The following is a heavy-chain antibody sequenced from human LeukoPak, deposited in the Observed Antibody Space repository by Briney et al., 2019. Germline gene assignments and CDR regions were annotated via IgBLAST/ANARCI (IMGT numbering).Heavy chain of an antibody. V-gene: IGHV3-23*01. CDR3: AKLGFFYLDYFDY. CDR1: GFTFSSYA. D-gene: IGHD3-10*01. J-gene: IGHJ4*02. CDR2: ISGSGGST. Sequence: GGSLRLSCAASGFTFSSYAMSWVRQAPGKGLEWVSAISGSGGSTYYADSVKGRFTVSRDNSKNTLYLQMNSLRAEDTAVYYCAKLGFFYLDYFDYWGQGTLVTVSS.